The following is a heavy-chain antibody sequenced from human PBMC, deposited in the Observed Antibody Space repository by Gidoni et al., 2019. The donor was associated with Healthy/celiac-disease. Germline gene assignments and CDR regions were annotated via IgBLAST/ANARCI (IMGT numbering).Heavy chain of an antibody. CDR1: GVPFSRYA. CDR3: ANGPASYCSSTSCYTPFDY. J-gene: IGHJ4*02. V-gene: IGHV3-23*01. D-gene: IGHD2-2*02. CDR2: ISGSGGST. Sequence: EVQLLESGGGVVQPGGARRLSCAASGVPFSRYAMCWVRQAPGKGLAWVSAISGSGGSTYYADSVKGRFTISRDNSKNTLYLQMNSLRAEDTAVYYCANGPASYCSSTSCYTPFDYWGQGTLVTVSS.